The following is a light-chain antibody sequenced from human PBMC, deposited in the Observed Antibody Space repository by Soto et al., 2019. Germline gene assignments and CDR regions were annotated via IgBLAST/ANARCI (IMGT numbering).Light chain of an antibody. CDR1: SSNIGAGYD. Sequence: QSVLTQPPSVSGAPGQRVTISCTGSSSNIGAGYDVHWYQQLPGTAPKLLIYNSNQRPSGVPDRFSGSKSGTSASLAISGLQSEDEADYYCAAWEDSLTGPVFGTGTKLTVL. CDR3: AAWEDSLTGPV. CDR2: NSN. V-gene: IGLV1-40*01. J-gene: IGLJ1*01.